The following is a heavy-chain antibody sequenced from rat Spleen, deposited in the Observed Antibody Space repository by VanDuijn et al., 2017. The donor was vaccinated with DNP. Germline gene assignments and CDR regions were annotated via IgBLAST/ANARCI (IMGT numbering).Heavy chain of an antibody. Sequence: EVQLVESGGGLVQPGRSLRLSCAASGFTFSNYYMAWVRQAPEKGLEWVAASSPSGVRTYYPDSVKGRFTISRDNANRTLYLQMDSLRPEDTATYYCATSPGPNWFAYWGQGTLVSVSS. J-gene: IGHJ3*01. V-gene: IGHV5-25*01. CDR3: ATSPGPNWFAY. CDR1: GFTFSNYY. CDR2: SSPSGVRT. D-gene: IGHD1-4*01.